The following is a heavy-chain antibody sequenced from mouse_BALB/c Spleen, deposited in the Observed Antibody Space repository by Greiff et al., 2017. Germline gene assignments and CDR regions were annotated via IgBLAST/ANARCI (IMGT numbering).Heavy chain of an antibody. CDR3: ARRVDY. V-gene: IGHV5-6-3*01. Sequence: VQLKESGGGLVQPGGSLKLSCAASGFTFSSYGMSWVRQTPDKRLELVATINSNGGSTYYPDSVKGRFTISRDNAKNTLYLQMSSLRSEDTAMYYCARRVDYWGQGTSVTVSS. CDR1: GFTFSSYG. CDR2: INSNGGST. J-gene: IGHJ4*01.